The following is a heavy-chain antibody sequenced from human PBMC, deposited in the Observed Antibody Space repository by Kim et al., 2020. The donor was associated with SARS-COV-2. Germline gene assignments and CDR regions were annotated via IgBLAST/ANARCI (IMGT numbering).Heavy chain of an antibody. CDR3: ARGREYQLLSRYYYYYMDV. Sequence: SETLSLTCAVYGGSFSGYYWSWIRQPPGKGLEWIGEINHSGSTNYNPSLKSRVTISVDTSKNQFSLKLSSVTAADTAVYYCARGREYQLLSRYYYYYMDV. D-gene: IGHD2-2*01. J-gene: IGHJ6*03. CDR2: INHSGST. V-gene: IGHV4-34*01. CDR1: GGSFSGYY.